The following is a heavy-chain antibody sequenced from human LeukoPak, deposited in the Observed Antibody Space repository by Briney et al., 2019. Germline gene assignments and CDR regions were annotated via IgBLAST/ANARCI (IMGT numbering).Heavy chain of an antibody. V-gene: IGHV3-7*05. D-gene: IGHD3-10*01. CDR2: IKQDESEK. CDR1: GFTFSSYW. J-gene: IGHJ4*02. CDR3: AKAGRRDSVFDY. Sequence: GGSLRLSCAASGFTFSSYWMSWVPQAPGKGLEWVANIKQDESEKYYVDSVKGRFTISRDNAKNSLYLQMNTLRADDTAVYYCAKAGRRDSVFDYWGQGTLVTVSS.